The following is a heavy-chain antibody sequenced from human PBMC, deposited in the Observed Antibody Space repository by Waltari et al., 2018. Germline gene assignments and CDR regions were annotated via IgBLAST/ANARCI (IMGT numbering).Heavy chain of an antibody. J-gene: IGHJ4*02. CDR1: GGSFSGSY. V-gene: IGHV4-34*01. Sequence: QVQLQQWGAGLLKPSETLSLTCAVYGGSFSGSYWSWIRQPPGKGLEWIGEINHSGSTNYNPSLKSRVTISVDTSKNQFSLKLSSVTAADTAVYYCARYYYDSSGYYFDYWGQGTLVTVSS. CDR3: ARYYYDSSGYYFDY. D-gene: IGHD3-22*01. CDR2: INHSGST.